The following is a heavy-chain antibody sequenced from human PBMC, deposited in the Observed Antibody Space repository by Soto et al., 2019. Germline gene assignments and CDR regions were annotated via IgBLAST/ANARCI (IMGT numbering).Heavy chain of an antibody. V-gene: IGHV2-5*02. Sequence: QITLKESGPTLVKPTQTLTLTCTLSGFSLSTGGVGVDWLRQSPGKDLEWLAVIYWDDVKHYSPSLERRLTITKDTSESEVVLTMTNMNPVDTATYYCARKGSGDYALDYWGKGILVTVS. CDR1: GFSLSTGGVG. J-gene: IGHJ4*02. D-gene: IGHD4-17*01. CDR2: IYWDDVK. CDR3: ARKGSGDYALDY.